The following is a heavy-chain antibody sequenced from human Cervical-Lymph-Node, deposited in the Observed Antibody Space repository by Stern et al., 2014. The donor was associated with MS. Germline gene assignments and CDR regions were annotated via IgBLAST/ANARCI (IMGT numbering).Heavy chain of an antibody. D-gene: IGHD2-8*02. J-gene: IGHJ6*02. CDR1: GFTFSNFA. Sequence: VQLVESGGGVVQPGSSLRLSCAASGFTFSNFAMHWVRQAPGKGLEWVALISYDGTNKYYADSVKGRFTISRDNSKNTLYLQMNSLRTEDTAVFYCAGGYCTGGFCFYGMDVWGQGTTVTVS. V-gene: IGHV3-30*03. CDR2: ISYDGTNK. CDR3: AGGYCTGGFCFYGMDV.